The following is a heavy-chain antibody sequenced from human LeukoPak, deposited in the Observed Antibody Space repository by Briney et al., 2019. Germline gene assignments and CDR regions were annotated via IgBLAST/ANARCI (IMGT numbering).Heavy chain of an antibody. J-gene: IGHJ4*02. CDR2: IYYSGST. CDR1: GGSISSYY. CDR3: ARADYGDYNDYYFDY. D-gene: IGHD4-17*01. Sequence: PSETLSLTCTVSGGSISSYYWSWIRQPPGKGLEWIGYIYYSGSTNYNPSLKSRVTISEDTSKNQFSLKLSSVTAADTAVYYCARADYGDYNDYYFDYWGQGTLVTVS. V-gene: IGHV4-59*01.